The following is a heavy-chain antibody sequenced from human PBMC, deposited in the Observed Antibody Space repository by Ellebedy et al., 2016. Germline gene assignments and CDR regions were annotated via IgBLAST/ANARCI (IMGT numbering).Heavy chain of an antibody. D-gene: IGHD3-3*01. J-gene: IGHJ4*02. CDR2: INSDGSST. Sequence: HTGGSLRLSCAASEFPFSSSWMHWVRQAPGKGLAWVARINSDGSSTTYADSVKGRFTISRDNAKSTLHLQMNSLRAEDTAVYYCARVDFWVQYATNYWGQGTLVTVSS. V-gene: IGHV3-74*03. CDR1: EFPFSSSW. CDR3: ARVDFWVQYATNY.